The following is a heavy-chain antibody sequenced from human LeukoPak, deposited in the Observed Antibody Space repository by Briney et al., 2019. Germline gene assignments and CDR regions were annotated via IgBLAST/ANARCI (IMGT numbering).Heavy chain of an antibody. D-gene: IGHD5-24*01. V-gene: IGHV4-39*02. CDR1: GGSISSSSYY. CDR2: IYYSGST. J-gene: IGHJ6*02. CDR3: ARESRRRDGYNLYYYYGMDV. Sequence: SETLSLTCTVSGGSISSSSYYWGWIRQPPGKGLEWIGSIYYSGSTYYNPSLKSRVTISVDTSKNQFSLKLSSVTAADTAVYYCARESRRRDGYNLYYYYGMDVWGQGTTVTVSS.